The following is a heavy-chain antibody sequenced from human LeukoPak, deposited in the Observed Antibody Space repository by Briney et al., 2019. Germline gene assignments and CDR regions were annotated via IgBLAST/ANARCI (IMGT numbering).Heavy chain of an antibody. CDR1: GFTFSSYA. V-gene: IGHV3-7*01. D-gene: IGHD4-11*01. J-gene: IGHJ4*02. Sequence: GGSLRLSCAASGFTFSSYAMHWVRQAPGKRLEWVANIKHDGSEKYYVDSVKGRFTISRDNAKNSLSLQMNSLRVEDTALYYCARESDHSNYPGTFDHWGPGTLVAVSS. CDR2: IKHDGSEK. CDR3: ARESDHSNYPGTFDH.